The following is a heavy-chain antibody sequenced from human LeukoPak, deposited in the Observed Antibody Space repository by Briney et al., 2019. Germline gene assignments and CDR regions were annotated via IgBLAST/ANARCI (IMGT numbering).Heavy chain of an antibody. CDR3: AKERGHPLANYYMDV. D-gene: IGHD1-26*01. CDR2: IVDTGDST. V-gene: IGHV3-23*01. Sequence: GGSLRLSCAASGFTFSSYAMSWVRQAPGKGREWVSTIVDTGDSTFYADSVRGRFTISRDSSKNTLCLQMNSLRAEDTAVYSCAKERGHPLANYYMDVWGKGTTVTVSS. J-gene: IGHJ6*03. CDR1: GFTFSSYA.